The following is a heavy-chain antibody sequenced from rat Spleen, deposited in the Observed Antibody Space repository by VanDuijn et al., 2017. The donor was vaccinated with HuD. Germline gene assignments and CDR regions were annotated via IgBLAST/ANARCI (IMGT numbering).Heavy chain of an antibody. CDR3: ARRHYGYTDYFDY. J-gene: IGHJ2*01. CDR1: GFTFNNHW. Sequence: EVQLVESGGGLVQPGRSLKLSCVASGFTFNNHWMTWIRQAPGKGLEWVASIINSGGSSYYLDSVKGRFTISRDNAKSTLYLQMNSLRSEDTATYYCARRHYGYTDYFDYWGQGVMVPVSS. D-gene: IGHD1-11*01. CDR2: IINSGGSS. V-gene: IGHV5-31*01.